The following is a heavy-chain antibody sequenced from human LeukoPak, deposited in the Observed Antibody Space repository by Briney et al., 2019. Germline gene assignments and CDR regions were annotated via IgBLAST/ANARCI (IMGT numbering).Heavy chain of an antibody. CDR2: ISSSGSTI. CDR3: ARDRVGSCYFDY. V-gene: IGHV3-11*01. J-gene: IGHJ4*02. Sequence: GGSLRLSCAASGFTFSDYYMSWIRQAPGKGLEWVSYISSSGSTIYYADSVKGRFAISRDNAENSLYLQMNSLRAEDTAVYYCARDRVGSCYFDYWGQGTLVTVSS. CDR1: GFTFSDYY. D-gene: IGHD1-26*01.